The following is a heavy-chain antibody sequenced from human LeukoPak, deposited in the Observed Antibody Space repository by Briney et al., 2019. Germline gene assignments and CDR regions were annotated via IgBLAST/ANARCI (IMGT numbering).Heavy chain of an antibody. J-gene: IGHJ4*02. CDR2: IKQGGSKK. Sequence: GGSLRLSCVVSGFTLSSDWMSWVRQAPGKGLEWVANIKQGGSKKSYVDSVKGRFTISRDNAKNSLYLQMNSLRAEDTAIYYCTRVGYIDEGIDYWGQGTLVTVSS. CDR1: GFTLSSDW. V-gene: IGHV3-7*04. CDR3: TRVGYIDEGIDY. D-gene: IGHD5-24*01.